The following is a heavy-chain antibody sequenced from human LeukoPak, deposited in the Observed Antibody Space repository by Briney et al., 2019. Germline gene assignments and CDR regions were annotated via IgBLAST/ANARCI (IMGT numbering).Heavy chain of an antibody. V-gene: IGHV4-34*01. D-gene: IGHD5-12*01. CDR1: GGSFSGYY. CDR2: IYYSGST. Sequence: SETLSLTCAVYGGSFSGYYWSWIRQPPGKGLEWIGYIYYSGSTYYNPSLKSRVTISVDTSKNQFSLKLSSVTAADTAVYYCARTRRDGYNFGYWGQGTLVTVSS. J-gene: IGHJ4*02. CDR3: ARTRRDGYNFGY.